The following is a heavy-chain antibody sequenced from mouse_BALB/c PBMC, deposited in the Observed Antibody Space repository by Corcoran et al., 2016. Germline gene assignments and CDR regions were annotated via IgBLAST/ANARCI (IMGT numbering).Heavy chain of an antibody. CDR3: ARWYGKGYFDS. V-gene: IGHV9-3-1*01. CDR1: GYTFTNYG. CDR2: INTYTGEP. Sequence: QIQLVQSGPELKKPGETVKISCKASGYTFTNYGMNWVKQAPGKGLKWMGWINTYTGEPTYADDFKGRFAFSLETSASTAYLQINNRKNEDTATYFCARWYGKGYFDSWGQGTTLTVSS. J-gene: IGHJ2*01. D-gene: IGHD2-10*02.